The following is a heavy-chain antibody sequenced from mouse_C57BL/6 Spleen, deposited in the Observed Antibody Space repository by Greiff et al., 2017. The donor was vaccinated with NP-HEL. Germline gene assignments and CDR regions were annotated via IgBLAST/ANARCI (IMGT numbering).Heavy chain of an antibody. D-gene: IGHD3-2*02. CDR1: GFNIKDYY. Sequence: EVQLQQSGAELVRPGASVKLSCTASGFNIKDYYMHWVKQRPEQGLEWIGRIDPEDGDTEYAPKFQGKATMTADTSSNTAYLQLSSLTSEDTAVYYCTRTAQATWGFAYWGQGTLVTVSA. V-gene: IGHV14-1*01. CDR3: TRTAQATWGFAY. J-gene: IGHJ3*01. CDR2: IDPEDGDT.